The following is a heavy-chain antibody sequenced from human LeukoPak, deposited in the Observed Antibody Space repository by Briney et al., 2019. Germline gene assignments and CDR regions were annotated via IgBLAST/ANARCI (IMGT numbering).Heavy chain of an antibody. Sequence: KTGGSLRLSCAASGFTFSSYSMNPVRQAPGKGLEWVSSISSSSSYIYYADSVKGRFPISRDNAKNSLYLQMNSLRAEDTAVYYCAREPAYSKVYWGQGTLVTVSS. CDR2: ISSSSSYI. J-gene: IGHJ4*02. CDR3: AREPAYSKVY. D-gene: IGHD4-11*01. CDR1: GFTFSSYS. V-gene: IGHV3-21*01.